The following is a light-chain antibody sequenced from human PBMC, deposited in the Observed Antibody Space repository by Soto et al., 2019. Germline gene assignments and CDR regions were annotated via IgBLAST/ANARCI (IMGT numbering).Light chain of an antibody. CDR3: TSYSYTSTLV. J-gene: IGLJ2*01. Sequence: QSALTQPASVSGSPGQSITISCTGTSSDVGGYNYVSWYQQHPGKAPRLMIYDVSNRPSGGSNRFSGSTSGNTAALTISGRQEEDEEEYFCTSYSYTSTLVFGGGTKLTVL. V-gene: IGLV2-14*01. CDR2: DVS. CDR1: SSDVGGYNY.